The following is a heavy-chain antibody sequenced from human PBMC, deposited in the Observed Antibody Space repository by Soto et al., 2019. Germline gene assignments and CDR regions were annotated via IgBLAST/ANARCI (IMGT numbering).Heavy chain of an antibody. J-gene: IGHJ5*02. V-gene: IGHV1-18*01. CDR3: ARDRSSSTSCFFDP. CDR1: GYTFTSYG. CDR2: ISAYNGNT. D-gene: IGHD2-2*01. Sequence: ASVKVYRKASGYTFTSYGISWVRQTPGQGLEWMGWISAYNGNTNYAQKLQGRVTMTTDTSTSTAYMELRSLRSDDTAVYYCARDRSSSTSCFFDPWGQGTLVTVSS.